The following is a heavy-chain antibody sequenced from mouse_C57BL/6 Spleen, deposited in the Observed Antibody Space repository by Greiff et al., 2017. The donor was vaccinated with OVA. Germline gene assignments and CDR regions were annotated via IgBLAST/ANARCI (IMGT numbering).Heavy chain of an antibody. CDR3: ARYDYDVTAYYAMDY. V-gene: IGHV1-81*01. CDR1: GYTFTSYG. D-gene: IGHD2-4*01. CDR2: IYPRSGNT. Sequence: VQLQQSGAELARPGASVKLSCKASGYTFTSYGISWVKQRTGQGLEWIGEIYPRSGNTYYNVKFKGKATLTADKSSSTAYMELRSLTSEDSAVYFCARYDYDVTAYYAMDYWGQGTSVTVSS. J-gene: IGHJ4*01.